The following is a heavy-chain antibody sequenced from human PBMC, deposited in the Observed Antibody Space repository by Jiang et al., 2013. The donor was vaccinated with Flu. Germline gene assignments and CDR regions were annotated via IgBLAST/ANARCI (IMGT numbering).Heavy chain of an antibody. Sequence: QSGSELKKPGASVKVSCEASGYTFTSYAMNWVRQAPGQGLEWMGWINTNTGNPAYAQGFTGRFVFSLDTSVNTAYLQINXLEAEDTAVYYCARVGPGTKDFQHWGQGTWSPSPQ. CDR2: INTNTGNP. V-gene: IGHV7-4-1*02. CDR1: GYTFTSYA. J-gene: IGHJ1*01. CDR3: ARVGPGTKDFQH. D-gene: IGHD3-16*01.